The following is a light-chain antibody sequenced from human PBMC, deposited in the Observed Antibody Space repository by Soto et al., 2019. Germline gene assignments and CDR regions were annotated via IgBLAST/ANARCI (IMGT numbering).Light chain of an antibody. V-gene: IGLV2-11*01. Sequence: QSALTQPRSVSGSPGQSVTISCTGTSSDVGAYNYVSWYQQHPGKAPKLMIYDVSKWPSGVPDRFSGSKSGNTASLTISGLQAEDEADYYCSSYAGSNTWVFGGGTKLTVL. J-gene: IGLJ3*02. CDR3: SSYAGSNTWV. CDR2: DVS. CDR1: SSDVGAYNY.